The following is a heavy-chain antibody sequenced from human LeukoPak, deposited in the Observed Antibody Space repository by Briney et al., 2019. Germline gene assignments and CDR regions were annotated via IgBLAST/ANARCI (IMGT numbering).Heavy chain of an antibody. V-gene: IGHV1-2*02. CDR3: ARSEQLPNWFDP. Sequence: ASVTVSCKASGYTFTGYYMHWVRQAPGQGLEWMGWINPNSGGTNYAQKFQGRVTMTRDTSISTAYMELSRLRSDDTAVYYCARSEQLPNWFDPWGQGTLVTVSS. D-gene: IGHD6-13*01. J-gene: IGHJ5*02. CDR1: GYTFTGYY. CDR2: INPNSGGT.